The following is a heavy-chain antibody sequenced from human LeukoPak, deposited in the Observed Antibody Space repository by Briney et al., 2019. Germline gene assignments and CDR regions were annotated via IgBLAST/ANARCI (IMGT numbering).Heavy chain of an antibody. D-gene: IGHD1-26*01. CDR1: GESFSGYY. J-gene: IGHJ6*03. CDR2: INHSGST. V-gene: IGHV4-34*01. CDR3: ARVSGSLYYYYYMDV. Sequence: SETLSLTCAVYGESFSGYYWSCIRHPPGKGLEWLGEINHSGSTNYNPSLKSRVTISVDTSKNQFSLKLSSVTAADTAVYYCARVSGSLYYYYYMDVWGKGTTVTVSS.